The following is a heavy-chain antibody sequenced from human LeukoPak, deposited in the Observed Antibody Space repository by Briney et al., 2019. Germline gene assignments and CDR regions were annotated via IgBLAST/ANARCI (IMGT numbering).Heavy chain of an antibody. V-gene: IGHV4-59*12. J-gene: IGHJ3*02. CDR2: IYNSGST. CDR1: GGSISSYY. CDR3: AREGQPDAFDI. Sequence: SETLSLTCTVSGGSISSYYWSWIRQPPGKGLEWIGYIYNSGSTNYNPSLKSRVTMSVDTSKNQFSLKLSSVTAADTAVYYCAREGQPDAFDIWGQGTMVTVSS.